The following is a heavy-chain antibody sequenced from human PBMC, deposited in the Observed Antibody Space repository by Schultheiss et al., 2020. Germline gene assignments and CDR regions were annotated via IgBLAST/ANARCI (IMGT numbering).Heavy chain of an antibody. Sequence: ASVKVSCKASGYTFTSYDINWVRQATGQGLEWMGWINPNSGGTNYAQKFQGRVTMTRDTSTSTVYMELSSLRAEDTAVYYCAYTREAVGLGAFDIWGQGTMVTVSS. V-gene: IGHV1-8*01. CDR3: AYTREAVGLGAFDI. CDR2: INPNSGGT. D-gene: IGHD3-16*01. J-gene: IGHJ3*02. CDR1: GYTFTSYD.